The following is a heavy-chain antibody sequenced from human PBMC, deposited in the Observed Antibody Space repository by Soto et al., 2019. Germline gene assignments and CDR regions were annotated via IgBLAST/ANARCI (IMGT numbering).Heavy chain of an antibody. CDR3: AKAGGHDYGDYPYYFDY. CDR1: GFTFSSYA. V-gene: IGHV3-23*01. CDR2: ISGSGGST. J-gene: IGHJ4*02. Sequence: GGSLRLSCAASGFTFSSYAMSWVHQAPGKGLEWVSAISGSGGSTYYADSVKGRFTISRDNSKNTLYLQMNSLRAEDTAVYYCAKAGGHDYGDYPYYFDYWGQGTLVTVSS. D-gene: IGHD4-17*01.